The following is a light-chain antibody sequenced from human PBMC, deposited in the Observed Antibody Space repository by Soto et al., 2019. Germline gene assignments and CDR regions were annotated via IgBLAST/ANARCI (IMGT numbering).Light chain of an antibody. CDR2: DAS. CDR1: ESVSTS. J-gene: IGKJ5*01. CDR3: QHRKNWPIT. Sequence: PGARATLSCRASESVSTSLIWYQQRPGQPPRLLIYDASNRATGIPARFSGSGSGTDFTLTISSLEPEDFAVYYCQHRKNWPITFGQGTRLEIK. V-gene: IGKV3-11*01.